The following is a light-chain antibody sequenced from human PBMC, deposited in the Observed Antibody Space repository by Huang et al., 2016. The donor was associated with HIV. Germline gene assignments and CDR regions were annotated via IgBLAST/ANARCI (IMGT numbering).Light chain of an antibody. CDR3: MQALQTPRT. CDR2: LGS. Sequence: DIVMTQSPLSLPVTPGEPASISCRSSQSLLHSNGYNYLDWYLQKPGQSPQPLIYLGSTRASGVPDRFSGSGSVTEFTLKISRVEAEDVGVYYCMQALQTPRTFGQGTRLEIK. CDR1: QSLLHSNGYNY. V-gene: IGKV2-28*01. J-gene: IGKJ5*01.